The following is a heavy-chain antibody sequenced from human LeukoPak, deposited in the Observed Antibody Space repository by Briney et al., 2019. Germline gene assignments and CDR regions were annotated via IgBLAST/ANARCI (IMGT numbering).Heavy chain of an antibody. CDR2: IYPGDSDT. D-gene: IGHD5-24*01. J-gene: IGHJ4*02. Sequence: GESLKISCKGSGYSFTSYWIGWVRQMPGKGLEWMGIIYPGDSDTRYSPSFQGQVTISADKSISTAYLQWSSLKASDTAMYYCARRGRDGYNLVGFDYWGQGTLVTVSS. CDR3: ARRGRDGYNLVGFDY. CDR1: GYSFTSYW. V-gene: IGHV5-51*01.